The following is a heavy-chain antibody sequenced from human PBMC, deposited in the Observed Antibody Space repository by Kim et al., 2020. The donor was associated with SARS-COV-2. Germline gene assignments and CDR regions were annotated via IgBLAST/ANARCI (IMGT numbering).Heavy chain of an antibody. J-gene: IGHJ4*02. CDR2: ST. Sequence: STHYADSGKGRFTISRDNSKNTLYLQMNSLRAEDTAIYFCAKVAVAGFDYWGQGTLVTVSS. CDR3: AKVAVAGFDY. D-gene: IGHD6-19*01. V-gene: IGHV3-23*01.